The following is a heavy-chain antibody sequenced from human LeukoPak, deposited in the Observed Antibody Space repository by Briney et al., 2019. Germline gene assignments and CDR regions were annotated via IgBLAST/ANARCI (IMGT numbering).Heavy chain of an antibody. CDR2: IYYSGST. V-gene: IGHV4-59*06. D-gene: IGHD6-19*01. J-gene: IGHJ5*02. Sequence: PSETLSLTCTVSGGSISSYYWSWIRQHPGKGLEWIGYIYYSGSTYYNPSLKSRVTISVDTSKNQFSLKLSSVTAADTAVYYCARLAVAGIRRFDPWGQGTLVTVSS. CDR1: GGSISSYY. CDR3: ARLAVAGIRRFDP.